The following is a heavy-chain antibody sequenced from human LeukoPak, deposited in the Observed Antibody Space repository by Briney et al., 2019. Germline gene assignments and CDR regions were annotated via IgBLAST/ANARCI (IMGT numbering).Heavy chain of an antibody. Sequence: GGSLRLSCAASGFTFSSYSMNWVRQAPGKGLEWVSSISSSSSYIYYADSVKGRFTISRDNAKNSLYLQMNSLRAEDTAVYYCARDSSSGSCAAAYWGQGTLVTASS. CDR3: ARDSSSGSCAAAY. J-gene: IGHJ4*02. D-gene: IGHD6-19*01. V-gene: IGHV3-21*01. CDR2: ISSSSSYI. CDR1: GFTFSSYS.